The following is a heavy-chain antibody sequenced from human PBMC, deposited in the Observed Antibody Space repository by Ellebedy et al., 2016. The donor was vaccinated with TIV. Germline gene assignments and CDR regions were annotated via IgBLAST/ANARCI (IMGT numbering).Heavy chain of an antibody. CDR1: GYTLTSYT. Sequence: ASVKVSCXASGYTLTSYTMHWVRQAPGQRLEWMGWINTGHGNTEYSQKFQGRVTITRDTSASTAYMELSSLRSEDTAVYYCARSARSTASGWLPFDCWGQGTLVTVSS. J-gene: IGHJ4*02. CDR3: ARSARSTASGWLPFDC. V-gene: IGHV1-3*04. D-gene: IGHD6-19*01. CDR2: INTGHGNT.